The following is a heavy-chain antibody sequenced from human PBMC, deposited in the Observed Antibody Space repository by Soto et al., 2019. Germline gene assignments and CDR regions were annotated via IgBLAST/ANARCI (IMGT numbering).Heavy chain of an antibody. J-gene: IGHJ4*02. V-gene: IGHV4-30-2*01. D-gene: IGHD6-19*01. CDR1: GGSISSGGYS. CDR3: AGGGLLPSY. CDR2: ISHSGST. Sequence: PSETLSLTCAVSGGSISSGGYSWSWIRQPPGKGLEWIGYISHSGSTYYSPFLKSRVTISVDRSKNQFSLKLSSVTAADTAVYYCAGGGLLPSYWAQGTLVTGSA.